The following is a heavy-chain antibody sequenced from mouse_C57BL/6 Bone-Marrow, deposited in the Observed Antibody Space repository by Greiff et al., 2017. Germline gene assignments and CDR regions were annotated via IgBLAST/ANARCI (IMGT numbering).Heavy chain of an antibody. Sequence: QVQLKQPGPDLVKPGPPVKVPCKASGNTFTSSWLTGVNQRPAQGLEWIGRIHPFDSNTNYNQKFKGKATLTVDKSSSTAYMQLSSLTSEDSAVYYCGIRGLGYYDAMDYWGQGTLVTVSA. CDR2: IHPFDSNT. J-gene: IGHJ3*01. D-gene: IGHD2-3*01. CDR1: GNTFTSSW. CDR3: GIRGLGYYDAMDY. V-gene: IGHV1-74*01.